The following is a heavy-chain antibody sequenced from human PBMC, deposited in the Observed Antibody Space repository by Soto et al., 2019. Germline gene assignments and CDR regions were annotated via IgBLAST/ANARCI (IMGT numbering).Heavy chain of an antibody. CDR3: ARDYYKYYDSSGYYRSPAY. Sequence: PGGFLRLSCAASGFTFSSYSMNWVRQTPGKGLEWVALISYDGSDKDYADSVKGRFTISRDNSRNTLFLQMNSLRAEDTAVYYCARDYYKYYDSSGYYRSPAYWGQGTLVTVSS. V-gene: IGHV3-30*03. J-gene: IGHJ4*02. CDR1: GFTFSSYS. D-gene: IGHD3-22*01. CDR2: ISYDGSDK.